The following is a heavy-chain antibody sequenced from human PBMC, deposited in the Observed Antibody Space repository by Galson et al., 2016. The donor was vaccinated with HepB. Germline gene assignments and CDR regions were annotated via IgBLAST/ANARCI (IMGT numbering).Heavy chain of an antibody. J-gene: IGHJ4*02. V-gene: IGHV1-69*13. Sequence: SVKVSCKASGGTFRNYAISWVRQAPGQGLEWMGGLIPVFGTAEYAPTFLGRVTITADESTRTGYMELSSLTSEDPSVYYCAREGGYCSGGSCEGTDNWGQGTLVIVSS. D-gene: IGHD2-15*01. CDR1: GGTFRNYA. CDR2: LIPVFGTA. CDR3: AREGGYCSGGSCEGTDN.